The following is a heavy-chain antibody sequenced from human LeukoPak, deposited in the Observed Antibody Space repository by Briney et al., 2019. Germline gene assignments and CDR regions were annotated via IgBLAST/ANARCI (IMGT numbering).Heavy chain of an antibody. V-gene: IGHV3-48*03. CDR2: ISSSGSTI. D-gene: IGHD3-3*01. CDR1: GFTFSSYE. J-gene: IGHJ4*02. CDR3: GRCDCWSDYFDF. Sequence: GGSLRLSCAASGFTFSSYEMNWVRQAPGKGLEWVSYISSSGSTIFYADSVKGRFPISRDNAKNSLYLQIDSLRVEDTAVYDCGRCDCWSDYFDFWGQGTMVTVSS.